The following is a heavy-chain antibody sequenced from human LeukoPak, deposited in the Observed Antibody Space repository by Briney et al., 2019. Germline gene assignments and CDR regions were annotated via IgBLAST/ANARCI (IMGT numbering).Heavy chain of an antibody. V-gene: IGHV3-30-3*01. CDR1: GGSISSYY. J-gene: IGHJ4*02. CDR3: ARDGNYYDSSGYLRGNPFDY. D-gene: IGHD3-22*01. CDR2: ISYDGSNK. Sequence: LSLTCTVSGGSISSYYWSWVRQPPGKGLEWVAVISYDGSNKYYADSVKGRFTISKDNSKNTLYLQMNSLRAEDTAMYYCARDGNYYDSSGYLRGNPFDYWGQGTLVTVSS.